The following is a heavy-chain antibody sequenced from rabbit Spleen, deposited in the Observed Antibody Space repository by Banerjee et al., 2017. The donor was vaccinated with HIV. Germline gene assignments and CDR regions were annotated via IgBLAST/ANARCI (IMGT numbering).Heavy chain of an antibody. J-gene: IGHJ4*01. CDR2: TYGGSSGET. D-gene: IGHD1-1*01. CDR3: ARHVSGGGAFNL. Sequence: QALEESGGGLVKPGASLTLTCTASGFSFSSSYWISWVRQAPGKGLEWIAWTYGGSSGETDYARWAKGRFTISKTSSTTVTLQMTSLTAADTATYFCARHVSGGGAFNLWGPGTLVTVS. CDR1: GFSFSSSYW. V-gene: IGHV1S40*01.